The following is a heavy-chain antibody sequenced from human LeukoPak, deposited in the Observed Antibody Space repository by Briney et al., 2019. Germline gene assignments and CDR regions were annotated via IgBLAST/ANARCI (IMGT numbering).Heavy chain of an antibody. D-gene: IGHD2-21*02. Sequence: GGSLRLSCAASGFTFSRHGMCWVRQAPGRGLEWVSSISIGGDTTYSDSVKGRFTISRDNSKNTLYLQLDSLRAEDTAIYYCAKEILPNDCWGQGTLVTVSS. CDR2: ISIGGDTT. CDR3: AKEILPNDC. V-gene: IGHV3-23*01. J-gene: IGHJ4*02. CDR1: GFTFSRHG.